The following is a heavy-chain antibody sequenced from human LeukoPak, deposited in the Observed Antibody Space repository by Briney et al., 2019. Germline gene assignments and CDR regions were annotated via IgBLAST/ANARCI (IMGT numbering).Heavy chain of an antibody. CDR2: INHSGGT. CDR1: GGSFSGYY. D-gene: IGHD3-3*01. V-gene: IGHV4-34*01. J-gene: IGHJ4*02. CDR3: ARARAVRFLDY. Sequence: SETLSLTCAVYGGSFSGYYWSWIRQPPGKGLEWIGEINHSGGTNYNPSLKSRVTISVDTSKNQFSLKLSSVTAADTAVYYCARARAVRFLDYWGQGTLVTVSS.